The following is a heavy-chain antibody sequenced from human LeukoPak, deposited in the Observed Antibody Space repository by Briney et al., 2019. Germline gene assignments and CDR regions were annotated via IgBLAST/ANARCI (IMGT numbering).Heavy chain of an antibody. Sequence: GGSLRLSCAASGFTFSDYYMSWIRQAPGKGLEWVSYISSSGSTIYYADSVKGRFTISRDNAKDSLYLQMNSVRAEDTAVYYCARDPHYYYYGLDVWGQGTTVTVSS. CDR3: ARDPHYYYYGLDV. CDR2: ISSSGSTI. V-gene: IGHV3-11*01. CDR1: GFTFSDYY. J-gene: IGHJ6*02.